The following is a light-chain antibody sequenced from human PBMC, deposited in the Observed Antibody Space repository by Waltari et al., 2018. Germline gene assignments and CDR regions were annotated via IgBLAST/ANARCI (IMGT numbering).Light chain of an antibody. CDR3: QQSYSTPPLT. CDR2: AAS. Sequence: DIQMTQSPSSVSASVGDRVTITCRASQSISSYLNWYQQKPGKAPKLLIYAASSLQSGVPSRFSGSGSGTDFTLTISSLQPEDFATYYCQQSYSTPPLTFGQGTRLEIK. J-gene: IGKJ5*01. V-gene: IGKV1-39*01. CDR1: QSISSY.